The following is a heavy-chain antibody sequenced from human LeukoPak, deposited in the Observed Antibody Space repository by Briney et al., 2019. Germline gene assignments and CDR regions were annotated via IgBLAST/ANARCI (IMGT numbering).Heavy chain of an antibody. Sequence: GGSLRLSCAASGFTFDDYAMHWVRQAPGKGLVWVSRINSDGSSTTYADSVKGRFTISRDNAKNTLYLQMNSLRAEDTAVYYCARESRDGYNYDYWGQGTLVTVSS. V-gene: IGHV3-74*01. J-gene: IGHJ4*02. CDR2: INSDGSST. CDR3: ARESRDGYNYDY. D-gene: IGHD5-24*01. CDR1: GFTFDDYA.